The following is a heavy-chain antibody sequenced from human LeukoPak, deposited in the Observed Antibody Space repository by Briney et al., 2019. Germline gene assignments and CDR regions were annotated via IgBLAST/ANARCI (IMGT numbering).Heavy chain of an antibody. Sequence: GASVKVSCKASGYTFTSYDINWVRQATGQGLEWMGWINPNSGGTNYAQKFQGRVTMTRDTSISTAYMELSRLRSDDTAVYYCARGSTYYDFWSGYYTTEYFQHWGQGTLVTVSS. D-gene: IGHD3-3*01. CDR2: INPNSGGT. CDR3: ARGSTYYDFWSGYYTTEYFQH. J-gene: IGHJ1*01. CDR1: GYTFTSYD. V-gene: IGHV1-2*02.